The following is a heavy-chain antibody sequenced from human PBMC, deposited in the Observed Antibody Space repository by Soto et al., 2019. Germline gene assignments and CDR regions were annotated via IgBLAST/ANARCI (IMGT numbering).Heavy chain of an antibody. CDR1: GLTSDTAW. D-gene: IGHD2-8*01. Sequence: GSLSPSWDAYGLTSDTAWIKWVRQAPGKGLEWVGRIKSKNDGGATEYSAPVKDRFTISRDDSKNTLYLQMNSLKTEDTAVYYCTTDAQWGIWGQGTMVTVSS. CDR2: IKSKNDGGAT. J-gene: IGHJ3*02. CDR3: TTDAQWGI. V-gene: IGHV3-15*07.